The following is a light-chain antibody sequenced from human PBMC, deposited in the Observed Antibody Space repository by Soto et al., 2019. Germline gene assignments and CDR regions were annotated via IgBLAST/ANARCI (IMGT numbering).Light chain of an antibody. V-gene: IGLV2-14*01. J-gene: IGLJ1*01. CDR2: EVT. CDR1: SSDIGGSNY. CDR3: ISYISSRNPFV. Sequence: QSVLTQPASVSGSPGQAITISCTGTSSDIGGSNYVSWYQQHPGKAPKLMISEVTNRPSGVSNRFSGSKSGNTASLTISGLQAEDEADYYCISYISSRNPFVFGTGTKLTVL.